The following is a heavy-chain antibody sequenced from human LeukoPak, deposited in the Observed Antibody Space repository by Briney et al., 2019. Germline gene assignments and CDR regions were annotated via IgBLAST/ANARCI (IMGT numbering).Heavy chain of an antibody. CDR2: ISYDGSNK. CDR1: GFTFSSYG. V-gene: IGHV3-30*18. J-gene: IGHJ6*02. Sequence: GRSLRLSCAASGFTFSSYGMHWVRQAPGKGLEWVAVISYDGSNKYYADSVKGRFTISRDNSKNTLYLQMNSLRAEDTAVYYCAKEITMVRGVIITGGLYYYYGMDVWGQGTTVTVSS. CDR3: AKEITMVRGVIITGGLYYYYGMDV. D-gene: IGHD3-10*01.